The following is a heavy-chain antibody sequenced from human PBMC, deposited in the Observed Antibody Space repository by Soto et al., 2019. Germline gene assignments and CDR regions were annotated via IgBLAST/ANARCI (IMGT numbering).Heavy chain of an antibody. Sequence: GGSLRLSCAASGFTFSSYSMNWVRQAPGKGLEWVSYISSSSSTIYYADSVKGRFTISRDNAKNSLYLQMNSLRDEDTAVYYCAREGYCSGGSCYSAAFYYYYYGMDVWGQGTTVTVSS. D-gene: IGHD2-15*01. CDR2: ISSSSSTI. CDR3: AREGYCSGGSCYSAAFYYYYYGMDV. J-gene: IGHJ6*02. V-gene: IGHV3-48*02. CDR1: GFTFSSYS.